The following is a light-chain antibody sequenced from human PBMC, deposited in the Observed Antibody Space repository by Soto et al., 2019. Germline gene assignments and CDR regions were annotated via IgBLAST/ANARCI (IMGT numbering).Light chain of an antibody. Sequence: QSVLTQPPSASGTPGQMVTISCSGSSSNIGSNTVNWYQQLPGTAPKLLIYSSSQRPSGVPGRFSGSKSGTSASLAISGLQSEDEADYYCATWDGSLNGPYVFGTGTKVTV. CDR3: ATWDGSLNGPYV. CDR2: SSS. CDR1: SSNIGSNT. V-gene: IGLV1-44*01. J-gene: IGLJ1*01.